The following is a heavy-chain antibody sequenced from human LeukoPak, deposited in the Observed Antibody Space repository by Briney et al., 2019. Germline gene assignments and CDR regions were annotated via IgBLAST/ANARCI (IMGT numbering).Heavy chain of an antibody. CDR3: ARAWLGSVSYSAH. Sequence: WASVKVSCKASGYTFTGYYMHWVRQAPGQGLEWMGWINPNSGGTNYAQKFQGRVTMTRDTSISTAYMELSRLRSEDTAVYYCARAWLGSVSYSAHWGQGTLVIVSS. D-gene: IGHD3-10*01. J-gene: IGHJ4*02. CDR2: INPNSGGT. CDR1: GYTFTGYY. V-gene: IGHV1-2*02.